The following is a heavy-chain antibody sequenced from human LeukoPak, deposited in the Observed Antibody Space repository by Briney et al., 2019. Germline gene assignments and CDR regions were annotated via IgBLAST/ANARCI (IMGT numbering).Heavy chain of an antibody. D-gene: IGHD6-19*01. J-gene: IGHJ1*01. CDR1: GYTFSSYD. CDR3: ARRVGSGWPVQH. Sequence: ASVKVSCKASGYTFSSYDINWVRQATGQGLEWMGWMNPSSGNTGYAQKFQDRLNMTRNTSIDTAYMELSSLRSDDTAVYYCARRVGSGWPVQHWGQGTLVTVSS. V-gene: IGHV1-8*01. CDR2: MNPSSGNT.